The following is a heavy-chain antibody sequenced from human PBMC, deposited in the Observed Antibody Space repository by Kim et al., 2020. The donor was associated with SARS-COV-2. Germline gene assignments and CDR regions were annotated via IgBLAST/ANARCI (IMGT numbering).Heavy chain of an antibody. J-gene: IGHJ6*02. V-gene: IGHV3-11*01. CDR1: GFTFSDYY. CDR3: ARYSGSYLSYYYYGMDV. D-gene: IGHD1-26*01. Sequence: GGSLRLSCAASGFTFSDYYMSWIRQAPGKGLEWVSYISSSGSTIYYADSVKGRFTISRDNAKNSLYLQMNSLRAEDTAVYYCARYSGSYLSYYYYGMDVWGQGPTVTVSS. CDR2: ISSSGSTI.